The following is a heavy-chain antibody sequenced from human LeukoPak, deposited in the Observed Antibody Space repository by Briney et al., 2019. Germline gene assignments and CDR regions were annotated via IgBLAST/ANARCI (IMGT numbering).Heavy chain of an antibody. D-gene: IGHD3-10*01. Sequence: SETLSLTCTVSGDSISSYYWSWIRQPPGKGLEWIGYIYYSGSTVYTPSLKSRVTISVDTSKNQFPLKLSSVTAADTAVYYCARDRYYYGSGSYYNGYPDAFDIWGQGTMVTVSS. V-gene: IGHV4-59*01. CDR1: GDSISSYY. J-gene: IGHJ3*02. CDR2: IYYSGST. CDR3: ARDRYYYGSGSYYNGYPDAFDI.